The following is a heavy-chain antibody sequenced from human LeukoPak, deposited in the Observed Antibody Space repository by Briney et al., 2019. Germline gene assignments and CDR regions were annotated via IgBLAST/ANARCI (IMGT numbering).Heavy chain of an antibody. CDR3: ARRYYGPAGY. V-gene: IGHV3-7*01. CDR1: GFTFSDHY. Sequence: GGSLRLSCAASGFTFSDHYMDWVCQAPGKGLEWVANIKQDGSEKYYVGSVKGRFTISRDNAKNSLYLQMNSLRAEDTAVYYCARRYYGPAGYWGQGTLVTVSS. J-gene: IGHJ4*02. CDR2: IKQDGSEK. D-gene: IGHD3-10*01.